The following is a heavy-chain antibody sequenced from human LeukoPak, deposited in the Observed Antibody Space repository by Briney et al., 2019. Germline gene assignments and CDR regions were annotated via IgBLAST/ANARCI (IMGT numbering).Heavy chain of an antibody. V-gene: IGHV4-39*07. CDR1: GGSISSSSHY. Sequence: SETLSLTCTVSGGSISSSSHYWGWIRQPPGKGLEWIGSIYYSGSTYYNPSLKSRVTISVDTSKNQFSLKLSSVTAAHTAVYYCARDFSSGYHFDYWGQGTLVTVSS. CDR2: IYYSGST. CDR3: ARDFSSGYHFDY. D-gene: IGHD3-22*01. J-gene: IGHJ4*02.